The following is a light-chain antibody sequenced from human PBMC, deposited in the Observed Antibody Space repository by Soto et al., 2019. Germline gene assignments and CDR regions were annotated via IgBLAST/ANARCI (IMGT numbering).Light chain of an antibody. Sequence: QSALTQPASVSGSPGQSITISCTGTSSDVGSYNLVSWYQQHPGKAPKLMIYEGSKRPSGVSNRFSGSKSGNTASLTISGLQAEDEADYSCSSYAGSSFPVVFGGGTKLTVL. V-gene: IGLV2-23*01. CDR1: SSDVGSYNL. CDR3: SSYAGSSFPVV. J-gene: IGLJ2*01. CDR2: EGS.